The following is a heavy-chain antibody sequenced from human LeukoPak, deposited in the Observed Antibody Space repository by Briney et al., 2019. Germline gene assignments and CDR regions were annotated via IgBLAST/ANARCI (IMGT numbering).Heavy chain of an antibody. D-gene: IGHD1-26*01. Sequence: GGSLRLSCAASGFTFSSYAMHWVRQAPGKGLEWVAVISYDGSNKYYADSVKGRFTISRDNSKNTRYLQMNSLRAEDTAVYYCARDSQWELLAYYFDYWGQGTLVTVSS. V-gene: IGHV3-30-3*01. CDR1: GFTFSSYA. J-gene: IGHJ4*02. CDR2: ISYDGSNK. CDR3: ARDSQWELLAYYFDY.